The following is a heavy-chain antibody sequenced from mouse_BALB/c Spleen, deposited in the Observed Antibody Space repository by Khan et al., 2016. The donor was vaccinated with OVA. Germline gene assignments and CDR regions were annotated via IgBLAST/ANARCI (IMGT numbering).Heavy chain of an antibody. D-gene: IGHD2-2*01. J-gene: IGHJ3*01. CDR2: INPSSGGT. V-gene: IGHV1S81*02. CDR1: GYTFTSYY. CDR3: SRSGYGSFAY. Sequence: VQLQQSGAELVKPGASVRLSCKASGYTFTSYYLYWVKQRPGQGLEWIGDINPSSGGTNFNEKFKNKATLPVDKSSSTAYIQLNSLTSEDSAVYYFSRSGYGSFAYWGQGTLVTVSA.